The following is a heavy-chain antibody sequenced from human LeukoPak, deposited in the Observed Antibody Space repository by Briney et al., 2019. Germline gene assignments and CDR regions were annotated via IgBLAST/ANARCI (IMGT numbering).Heavy chain of an antibody. CDR3: ARGTSDGACDI. Sequence: GGSLRLSCAASGFTVSSNYMSWVRQAPGKGLERVSVIYSAGSTYYADSVKGRFTISRDNAKNTLYLQMNSLRAEDTAVYYCARGTSDGACDIWGQGTMVTVSS. CDR2: IYSAGST. V-gene: IGHV3-66*01. D-gene: IGHD1-1*01. J-gene: IGHJ3*02. CDR1: GFTVSSNY.